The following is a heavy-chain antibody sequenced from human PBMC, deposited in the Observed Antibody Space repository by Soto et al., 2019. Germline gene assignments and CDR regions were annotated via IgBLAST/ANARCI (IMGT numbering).Heavy chain of an antibody. CDR3: AKCYCSSLSCSAVGYIDS. V-gene: IGHV4-39*01. D-gene: IGHD2-2*01. J-gene: IGHJ4*02. CDR2: IYYSGST. Sequence: QLQLQESGPGLVKPSETLSLTCTVSGGSISSSNYYWGWIRQPPGQGLEWTGSIYYSGSTYYNPSLKSRVTISIDTSKNQFSLKLSSVTAADTAVYYCAKCYCSSLSCSAVGYIDSWGQGTLVTVSS. CDR1: GGSISSSNYY.